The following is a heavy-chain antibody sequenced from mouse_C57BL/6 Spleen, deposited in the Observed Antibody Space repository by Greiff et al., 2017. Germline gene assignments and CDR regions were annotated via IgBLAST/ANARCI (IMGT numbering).Heavy chain of an antibody. J-gene: IGHJ3*01. D-gene: IGHD2-3*01. CDR1: GFNIKDYY. CDR3: PIYDGYRGFAY. Sequence: EVQLQQSGAELVRPGASVKLSCTASGFNIKDYYMHWVKQRPEQGLEWIGRIDPEDGDTEYAPKFQGKATMTADTSSNTAYLQLSSLTSEVTAVYYCPIYDGYRGFAYWGQGTLVTVSA. V-gene: IGHV14-1*01. CDR2: IDPEDGDT.